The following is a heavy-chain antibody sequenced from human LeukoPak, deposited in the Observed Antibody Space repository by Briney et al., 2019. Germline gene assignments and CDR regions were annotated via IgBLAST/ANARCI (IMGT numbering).Heavy chain of an antibody. CDR1: GFTFSSFS. J-gene: IGHJ4*02. V-gene: IGHV3-21*01. CDR3: ARELVVTAMHTTNY. CDR2: ISSSRSYI. D-gene: IGHD2-21*02. Sequence: GGSLRLSCAASGFTFSSFSMNWVRQAPGKGLEWVSSISSSRSYIYYADSVKGRFTISRDNAKNSLYLQMNSLRAEDTAVYYCARELVVTAMHTTNYWGQGTLVTVSS.